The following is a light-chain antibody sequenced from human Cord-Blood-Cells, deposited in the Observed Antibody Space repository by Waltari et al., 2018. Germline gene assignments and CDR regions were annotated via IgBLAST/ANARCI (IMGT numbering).Light chain of an antibody. J-gene: IGLJ1*01. CDR3: CSYAGSSTYV. CDR1: SSDVGSYNL. CDR2: EGS. V-gene: IGLV2-23*01. Sequence: QSALTQPASVSGSPGQSITISCTGTSSDVGSYNLVSWYQQHPDKAPKLMIYEGSKRPSGGSNRFSGSKSGNTASLTISGLQAEDEADYYCCSYAGSSTYVFGTGTKVTIL.